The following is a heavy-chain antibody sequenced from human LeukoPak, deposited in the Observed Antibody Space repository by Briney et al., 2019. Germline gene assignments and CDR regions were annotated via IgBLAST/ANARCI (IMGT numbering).Heavy chain of an antibody. CDR2: IYYSGST. Sequence: SETLSLTCTVSGGSISSYYWSWIRQPPGKGLEWIGYIYYSGSTNYNPSLKSRVTISVDTSKNQFSLKLSSVTAADTAVYYCARDRSRGSGWHDYWGQGTLVTVSS. D-gene: IGHD6-19*01. CDR1: GGSISSYY. CDR3: ARDRSRGSGWHDY. J-gene: IGHJ4*02. V-gene: IGHV4-59*01.